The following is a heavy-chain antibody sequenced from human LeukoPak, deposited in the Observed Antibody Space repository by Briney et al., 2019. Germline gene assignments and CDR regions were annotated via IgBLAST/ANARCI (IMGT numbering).Heavy chain of an antibody. Sequence: GGSLRLSCAASGFTFNNYAMSWVRQAPGKGLEWVSAISGSGGSTYYADSVKGRFTISRDNSKNTLYLQMNSLRAEDTAVYYCAKEDLAAADTINSGYWGQGTLVTVSS. CDR3: AKEDLAAADTINSGY. J-gene: IGHJ4*02. V-gene: IGHV3-23*01. CDR2: ISGSGGST. D-gene: IGHD6-13*01. CDR1: GFTFNNYA.